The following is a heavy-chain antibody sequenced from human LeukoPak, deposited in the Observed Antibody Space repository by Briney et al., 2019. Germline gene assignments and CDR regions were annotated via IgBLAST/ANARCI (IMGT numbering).Heavy chain of an antibody. CDR2: ISAYDGNT. CDR1: GYTFTSYG. CDR3: ARDGDRAVAGDFDY. Sequence: ASVKVSCKASGYTFTSYGISWVRQAPGQGLEWMGWISAYDGNTNYAQKLQGRVTMTTDTSTSTAYMELRSLRSDDTAVYYCARDGDRAVAGDFDYWGQGTLVTVSS. V-gene: IGHV1-18*01. D-gene: IGHD6-19*01. J-gene: IGHJ4*02.